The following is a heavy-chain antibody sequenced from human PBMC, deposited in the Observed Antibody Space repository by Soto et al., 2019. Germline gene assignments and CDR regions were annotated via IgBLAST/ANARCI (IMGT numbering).Heavy chain of an antibody. V-gene: IGHV4-34*01. D-gene: IGHD1-7*01. CDR3: ARVEVHEGVDAFDI. CDR1: GGSFSGYY. J-gene: IGHJ3*02. CDR2: INHSGST. Sequence: SETLSLTCAVYGGSFSGYYWSWIRQPPGKGLEWIGEINHSGSTNYNPSLKSRVTISVDTSKNQFSLKLSSVTAADTAVYYCARVEVHEGVDAFDIWGQGTMVTVSS.